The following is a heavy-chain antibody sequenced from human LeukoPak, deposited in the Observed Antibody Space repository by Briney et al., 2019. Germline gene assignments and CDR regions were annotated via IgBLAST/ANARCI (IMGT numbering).Heavy chain of an antibody. D-gene: IGHD5-18*01. Sequence: GGSLRLSCAASGFSFSDSAMDWVRQASGKGLEWVGRIRSKVNSYATEYAASVKGRFTISRDDSKNTAYLQMNSLRAEDTAVYYCARDREGYGDYWGQGTMVIVSS. CDR2: IRSKVNSYAT. V-gene: IGHV3-73*01. J-gene: IGHJ4*03. CDR1: GFSFSDSA. CDR3: ARDREGYGDY.